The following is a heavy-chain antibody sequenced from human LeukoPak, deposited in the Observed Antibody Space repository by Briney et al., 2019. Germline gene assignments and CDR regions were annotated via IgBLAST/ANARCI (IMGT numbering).Heavy chain of an antibody. D-gene: IGHD6-13*01. J-gene: IGHJ6*03. Sequence: SETLSLTCTVSGGSISSYYWSWIRQPPGKGLEWIGYIYYSGSTNYNPSLKSRVTISVDTSKNQFSLKPSSVTAADTAVYYCARVSYYSSLNYYYMDVWGKGTTVTVSS. V-gene: IGHV4-59*01. CDR1: GGSISSYY. CDR3: ARVSYYSSLNYYYMDV. CDR2: IYYSGST.